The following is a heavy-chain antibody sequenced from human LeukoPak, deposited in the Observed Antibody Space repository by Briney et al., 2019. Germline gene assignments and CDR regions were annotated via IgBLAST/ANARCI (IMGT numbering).Heavy chain of an antibody. CDR3: ARGRYDSSGDFLRGPIRGDSFDI. CDR2: ISYDGSNK. Sequence: GRSLRLSCAASGFTFSSYAMRWVRQAPGKGLEWVAVISYDGSNKYYADSVKGRFTISRDNSKNTPYLQMNSLRAEDTAVYYCARGRYDSSGDFLRGPIRGDSFDIWGQGTMVTVSS. V-gene: IGHV3-30-3*01. D-gene: IGHD3-22*01. CDR1: GFTFSSYA. J-gene: IGHJ3*02.